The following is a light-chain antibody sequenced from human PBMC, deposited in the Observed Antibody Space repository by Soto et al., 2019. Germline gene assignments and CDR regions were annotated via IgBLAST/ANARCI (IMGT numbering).Light chain of an antibody. CDR1: QGISSY. CDR3: QQRNSYPF. V-gene: IGKV1-9*01. CDR2: AAS. J-gene: IGKJ2*01. Sequence: DIPLTQSPSFLSASVGDRVTITCRASQGISSYFAWYHQKPGEAPKLLISAASTLQSGVPSKFSGSGSGTEFTLIISSLQPEDSATCYCQQRNSYPFFGQGTRLEI.